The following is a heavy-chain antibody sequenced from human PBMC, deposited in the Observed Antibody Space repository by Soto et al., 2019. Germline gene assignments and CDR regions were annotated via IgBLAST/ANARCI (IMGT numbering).Heavy chain of an antibody. CDR3: ARGRQYYDSSGYSLDY. D-gene: IGHD3-22*01. V-gene: IGHV4-30-2*01. CDR2: IYHSGST. J-gene: IGHJ4*02. Sequence: TLSLTCAVSGGSISSGGYSWSWIRQPPGKGLEWIGYIYHSGSTYYNPSLKSRVTISVDRSKNQFSLKLSSVTAADTAVYYCARGRQYYDSSGYSLDYWGQGTLVTVSS. CDR1: GGSISSGGYS.